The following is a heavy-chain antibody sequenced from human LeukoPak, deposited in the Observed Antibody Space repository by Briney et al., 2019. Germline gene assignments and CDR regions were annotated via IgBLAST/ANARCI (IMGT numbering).Heavy chain of an antibody. CDR2: IIPIIGME. CDR1: GGTFSSYG. Sequence: SVKVSCKDSGGTFSSYGISWVRQAPGQGPEWMGRIIPIIGMEDYAQKFQGRVTITADESTSTAYMELSSLRSEDTAVYYCARTVGDYDSWREYWGQGTLVTVSS. V-gene: IGHV1-69*04. J-gene: IGHJ4*02. D-gene: IGHD3-3*01. CDR3: ARTVGDYDSWREY.